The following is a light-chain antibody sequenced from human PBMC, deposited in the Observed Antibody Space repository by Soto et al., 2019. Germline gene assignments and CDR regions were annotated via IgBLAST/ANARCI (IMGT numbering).Light chain of an antibody. CDR2: STN. Sequence: QYVLTQPPSASGTPGQRITISCSGSSSNIGSKTVNWYQQVPGTAPKLLIYSTNQRPSGVPDRFSGSKSGTSASLAISGLQSDDEADYYCAAWDDDLNGFVVLGGGTKLTVL. CDR3: AAWDDDLNGFVV. J-gene: IGLJ2*01. CDR1: SSNIGSKT. V-gene: IGLV1-44*01.